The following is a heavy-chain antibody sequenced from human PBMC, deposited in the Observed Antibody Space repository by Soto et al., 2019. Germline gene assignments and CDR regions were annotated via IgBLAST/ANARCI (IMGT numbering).Heavy chain of an antibody. J-gene: IGHJ4*02. V-gene: IGHV1-3*04. D-gene: IGHD6-13*01. CDR3: ARGNSWSYFDY. CDR2: INTAKENT. Sequence: QVQLVQSGAEVKKPGASVKVSCKASGYTFTSYAIYWVRQAPGQRLEWMGWINTAKENTKYSQKFQGRVTITRDTSASIVYMELSSLRSEDTAVYYCARGNSWSYFDYWGQGTLVTVSS. CDR1: GYTFTSYA.